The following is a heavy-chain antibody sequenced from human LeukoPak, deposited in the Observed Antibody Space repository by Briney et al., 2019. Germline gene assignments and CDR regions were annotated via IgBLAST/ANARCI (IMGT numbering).Heavy chain of an antibody. CDR2: IKSKTDGGTT. CDR1: GFTFSNAW. Sequence: GGSLRLSCAASGFTFSNAWMSWVRQAPGKGLEWVGRIKSKTDGGTTNYAAPVKGRFTISRDDSKNTLYLQMNSLKTEDTAVYYCTVTHYDILTGYYPFDYWGQGTLVTVSS. D-gene: IGHD3-9*01. V-gene: IGHV3-15*01. CDR3: TVTHYDILTGYYPFDY. J-gene: IGHJ4*02.